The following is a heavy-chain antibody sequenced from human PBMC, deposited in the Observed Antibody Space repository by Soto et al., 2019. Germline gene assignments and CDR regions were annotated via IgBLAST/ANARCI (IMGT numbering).Heavy chain of an antibody. V-gene: IGHV6-1*01. CDR1: GDRVSSTSAA. CDR3: ARGSYYSGWV. CDR2: TYYRSKWYS. D-gene: IGHD6-19*01. Sequence: SQTLSLTCAISGDRVSSTSAAWSSIRQSPSSGLEWLGRTYYRSKWYSDYAVSVKSRITINPDTSKNQFSLQLNSVTPEDTAVYYCARGSYYSGWVWGQGTLVTVSS. J-gene: IGHJ4*02.